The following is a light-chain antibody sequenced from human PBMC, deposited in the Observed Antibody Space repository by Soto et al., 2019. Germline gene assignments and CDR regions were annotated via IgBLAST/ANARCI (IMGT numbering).Light chain of an antibody. J-gene: IGKJ5*01. Sequence: GERATLSCRASQSVSSYLAWYQQKPGQAPRLLIYDASNRATGIPARFSGTGSGTEFTLTISSLQSEDFAVYYCQQYNKWPLITFGQGTRLEIK. CDR3: QQYNKWPLIT. CDR2: DAS. V-gene: IGKV3-15*01. CDR1: QSVSSY.